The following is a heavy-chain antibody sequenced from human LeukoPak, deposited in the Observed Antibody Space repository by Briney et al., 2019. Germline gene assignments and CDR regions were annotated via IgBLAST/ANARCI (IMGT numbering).Heavy chain of an antibody. CDR3: ARERWIAVAGNLDY. CDR1: EFTFSSFA. J-gene: IGHJ4*02. V-gene: IGHV3-30-3*01. Sequence: GGSLRLSCAASEFTFSSFAMHWVRQAPGKGLEWVAAISYDGGNKYYADSVKGRLTISRDNSKNMLYLQTNSLRAEDTAVYYCARERWIAVAGNLDYWGQGTLVTVSS. CDR2: ISYDGGNK. D-gene: IGHD6-19*01.